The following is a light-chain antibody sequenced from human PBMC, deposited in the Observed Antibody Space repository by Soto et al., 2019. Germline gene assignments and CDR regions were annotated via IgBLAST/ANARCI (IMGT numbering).Light chain of an antibody. V-gene: IGLV2-23*01. CDR1: SSDVGSHPL. CDR2: EDT. J-gene: IGLJ3*02. Sequence: QSVLTQPASVSGSPGQSITISCAGTSSDVGSHPLVSWYQQHPGKAPKLMISEDTKRPSGVSNRFSGSKSGNMASLTISGLQAEDEADYYCCAFTSAGTWVFGGGPKLTVL. CDR3: CAFTSAGTWV.